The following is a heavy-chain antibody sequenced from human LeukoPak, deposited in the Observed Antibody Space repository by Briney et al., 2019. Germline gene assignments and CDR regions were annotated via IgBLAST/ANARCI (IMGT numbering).Heavy chain of an antibody. CDR2: VFYSGST. Sequence: SETLSLTCAVSGGTVKDYYWNWFRQPPGKGLEWIGYVFYSGSTTYSPSLDRRVTISLDTPKSQFSLSLGSGTAADTAVYFCGTRGGGRATKWYFDLWGRGTLVTVSS. D-gene: IGHD2-15*01. J-gene: IGHJ2*01. V-gene: IGHV4-59*02. CDR1: GGTVKDYY. CDR3: GTRGGGRATKWYFDL.